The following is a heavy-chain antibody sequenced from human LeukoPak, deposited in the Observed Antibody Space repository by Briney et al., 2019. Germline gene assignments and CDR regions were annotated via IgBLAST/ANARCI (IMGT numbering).Heavy chain of an antibody. CDR1: GITFDDYA. V-gene: IGHV3-9*01. J-gene: IGHJ4*02. Sequence: GGSLRLSCVASGITFDDYAMHWVRQAPGKGLEWVSGISWNSGSIGYADSVKGRFTISRDNAKNSLYLQMNSLRAEDTALYYCAKGPMASPFDYWGQGTLVTVSS. D-gene: IGHD3-10*01. CDR3: AKGPMASPFDY. CDR2: ISWNSGSI.